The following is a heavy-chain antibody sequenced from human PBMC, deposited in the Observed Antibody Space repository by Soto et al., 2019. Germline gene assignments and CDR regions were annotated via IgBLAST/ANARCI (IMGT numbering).Heavy chain of an antibody. CDR1: GFTFTSSA. V-gene: IGHV1-58*01. Sequence: GASLKVSCKASGFTFTSSAVQLVRQARGQRLEWIGWIVVGSGNTNYAQKFQERVTITRDMSTSTAYMELSSLRSEDTAVYYCAASADTAMVRYYYYGMDVWGQGTTVTVSS. D-gene: IGHD5-18*01. J-gene: IGHJ6*02. CDR3: AASADTAMVRYYYYGMDV. CDR2: IVVGSGNT.